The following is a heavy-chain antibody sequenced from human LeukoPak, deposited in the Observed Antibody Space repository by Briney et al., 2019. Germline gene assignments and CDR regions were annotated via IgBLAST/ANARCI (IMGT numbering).Heavy chain of an antibody. J-gene: IGHJ4*02. V-gene: IGHV3-48*02. CDR1: GFTFSNAW. CDR2: ISSSSSTI. Sequence: PGGSLRLSCAGSGFTFSNAWMSWVREAPGKGLERVSYISSSSSTIYYADSVKGRFTISRDNAKNSLYLQMNSLRDEDTAMYYCARDLAVSDYWGQGTLVTVSS. CDR3: ARDLAVSDY.